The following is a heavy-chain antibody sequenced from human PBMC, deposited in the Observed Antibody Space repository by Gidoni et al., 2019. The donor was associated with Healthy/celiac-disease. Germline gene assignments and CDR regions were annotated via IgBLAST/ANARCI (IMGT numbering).Heavy chain of an antibody. CDR3: AREQWLLYFDY. Sequence: QVQLVESGGGVVQPGRSLRLSCSASGFTFSSYGIHWVRQAPGKGLEWVAVIWYDGSNEYSADSVKGRFTISRDNSKNTLYLQMNSLRAEDTAVYYCAREQWLLYFDYWGQGTLVTVSS. CDR1: GFTFSSYG. CDR2: IWYDGSNE. J-gene: IGHJ4*02. V-gene: IGHV3-33*01. D-gene: IGHD6-19*01.